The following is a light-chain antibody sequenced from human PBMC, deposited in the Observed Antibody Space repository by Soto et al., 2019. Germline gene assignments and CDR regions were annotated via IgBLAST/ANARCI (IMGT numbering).Light chain of an antibody. CDR2: EVS. V-gene: IGLV2-18*02. Sequence: QSALTQPPSVSGSPGQSVAISCTGTSSDVSSYNRVSWYQQPPGTAPKLMIYEVSSRPSGVPDRFSGSKSGNTASLTISGLQAEDEADYYCSSYTSSSTYVFGTGTKLTVL. J-gene: IGLJ1*01. CDR3: SSYTSSSTYV. CDR1: SSDVSSYNR.